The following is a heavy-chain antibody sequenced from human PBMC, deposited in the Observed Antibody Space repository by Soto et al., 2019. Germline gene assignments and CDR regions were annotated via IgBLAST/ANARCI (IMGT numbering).Heavy chain of an antibody. CDR2: INPNSGGT. CDR1: GYTFTGYY. Sequence: QVQLVQSGAEVKKPGASVKVSCKASGYTFTGYYMHWVRQAPGQGLEWMGWINPNSGGTNYAQKFQGRVTMTRDASISTAYMELRRLRSDDTAVYYCARGKWDIVVVPAAAEVDYWGQGTLVTVSS. D-gene: IGHD2-2*01. CDR3: ARGKWDIVVVPAAAEVDY. J-gene: IGHJ4*02. V-gene: IGHV1-2*02.